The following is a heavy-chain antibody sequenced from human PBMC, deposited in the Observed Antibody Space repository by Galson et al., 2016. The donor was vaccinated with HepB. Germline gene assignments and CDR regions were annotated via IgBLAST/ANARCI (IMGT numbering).Heavy chain of an antibody. J-gene: IGHJ6*04. V-gene: IGHV3-9*01. Sequence: SLRLSCAASEFPFDDYAMHWVRQAPGKGLEWVSGISWNSGNIDYADSVKGRFTISRDNAKNSLFLQMTSLRVEDTALYYCAKLLELYRLGLYDYYGMDVWGKGTTVTVSS. CDR1: EFPFDDYA. CDR3: AKLLELYRLGLYDYYGMDV. CDR2: ISWNSGNI. D-gene: IGHD2-8*02.